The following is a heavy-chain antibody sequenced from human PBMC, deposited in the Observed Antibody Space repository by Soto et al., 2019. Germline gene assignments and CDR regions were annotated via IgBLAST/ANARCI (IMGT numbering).Heavy chain of an antibody. V-gene: IGHV1-69*13. CDR1: GGTFSSYA. D-gene: IGHD2-15*01. Sequence: SVKVSCKASGGTFSSYAISWVRQAPGRGLEWMGGIIPIFGTANYAQKFQGRVTITADESTSTAYMELSSLRSEDTAVYYCASGYCSGGSCHHLYYYYGMDVWGQGTTVTVSS. J-gene: IGHJ6*02. CDR3: ASGYCSGGSCHHLYYYYGMDV. CDR2: IIPIFGTA.